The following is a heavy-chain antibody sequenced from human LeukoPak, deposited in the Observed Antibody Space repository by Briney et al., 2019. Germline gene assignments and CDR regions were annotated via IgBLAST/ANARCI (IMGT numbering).Heavy chain of an antibody. CDR1: GYTFSNHW. CDR3: ARRGNPFDP. CDR2: IYGGDSDT. Sequence: GESLKISCQASGYTFSNHWIAWVRQLPGKGLEWMGVIYGGDSDTRYSPSFQGQVTMPVDKSINTAYLQWSSLKASDSGIYYCARRGNPFDPWGQGTLVTVSS. D-gene: IGHD1-14*01. V-gene: IGHV5-51*01. J-gene: IGHJ5*02.